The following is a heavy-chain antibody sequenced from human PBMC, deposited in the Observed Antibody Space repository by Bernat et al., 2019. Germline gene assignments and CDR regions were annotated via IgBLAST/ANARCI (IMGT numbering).Heavy chain of an antibody. CDR2: IYYSGST. CDR1: GGSISSGGYY. CDR3: ARGRYYDFWSGYVDGMDV. J-gene: IGHJ6*02. Sequence: QVQLQESGPGLVKPSQTLSLTCTVSGGSISSGGYYWSWIRQHPGKGLEWIGYIYYSGSTYYNPTLKSRVTISVDTSKNQFSLKLSSVTAADTAVYYCARGRYYDFWSGYVDGMDVWGQGTTVTVSS. D-gene: IGHD3-3*01. V-gene: IGHV4-31*03.